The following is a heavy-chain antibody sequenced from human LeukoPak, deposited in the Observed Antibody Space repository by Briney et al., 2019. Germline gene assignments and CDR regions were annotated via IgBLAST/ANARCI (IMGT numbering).Heavy chain of an antibody. CDR3: ARESPPQYSYDSSSYLGPMDAFDI. J-gene: IGHJ3*02. CDR2: ISSSGSTI. D-gene: IGHD3-22*01. Sequence: PGGSLRLSCAASGFTFSSYEMNWVRQAPGKGLEWVSYISSSGSTIYYADSVKGRFTISRDNAKNSLYLQMNSLRAEDTAVYYCARESPPQYSYDSSSYLGPMDAFDIWGQGTMVTVSS. CDR1: GFTFSSYE. V-gene: IGHV3-48*03.